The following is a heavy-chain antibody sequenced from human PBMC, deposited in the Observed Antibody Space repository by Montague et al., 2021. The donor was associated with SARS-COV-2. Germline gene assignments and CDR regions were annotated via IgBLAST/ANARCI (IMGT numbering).Heavy chain of an antibody. CDR2: IYDSGST. CDR3: ARRGHKLLPVATTIGGFDI. V-gene: IGHV4-39*02. Sequence: SETLSLTCTVPGGSISSSNYYWDWIRQPPGKGLEWIGSIYDSGSTYYNPSLKSRVTISVDTSKNHFSLKLSSVTAADTAVYYCARRGHKLLPVATTIGGFDIWGQGTTVTVSS. CDR1: GGSISSSNYY. J-gene: IGHJ3*02. D-gene: IGHD5-12*01.